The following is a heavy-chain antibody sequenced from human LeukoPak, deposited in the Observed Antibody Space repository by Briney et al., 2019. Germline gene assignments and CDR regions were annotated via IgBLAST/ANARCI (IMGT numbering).Heavy chain of an antibody. CDR2: IYPGDSDT. CDR3: ATTSSIAARSVDY. CDR1: GYSFTSYW. J-gene: IGHJ4*02. Sequence: GESLKISCKGSGYSFTSYWIGWVRQMPGKGLEWMGIIYPGDSDTRYSPSFQGQVTISADKSISTAYLQWSSLKASDTAMYYCATTSSIAARSVDYWGQGTLVTVSS. D-gene: IGHD6-6*01. V-gene: IGHV5-51*01.